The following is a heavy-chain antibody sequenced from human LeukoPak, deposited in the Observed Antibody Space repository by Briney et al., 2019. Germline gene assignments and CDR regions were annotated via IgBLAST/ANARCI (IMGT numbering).Heavy chain of an antibody. CDR3: ARELGYCSRNSCPLYRY. CDR1: GYTFTLYY. J-gene: IGHJ4*02. V-gene: IGHV1-46*01. CDR2: INPSGGTA. D-gene: IGHD2-2*01. Sequence: ASVKVPCKASGYTFTLYYMHWVRQAPGQGLEWMGIINPSGGTANYAQKFQGRVTVTRDTSTSTVYMELSRLRSDDTAVYYCARELGYCSRNSCPLYRYWGQGTLVIVSS.